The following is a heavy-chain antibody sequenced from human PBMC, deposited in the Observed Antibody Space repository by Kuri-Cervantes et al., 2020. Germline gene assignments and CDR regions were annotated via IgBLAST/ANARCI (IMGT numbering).Heavy chain of an antibody. J-gene: IGHJ3*02. CDR1: GGTFSSYA. Sequence: SVKVSCKASGGTFSSYAISWVRQAPGQGLEWMGGIISIFGTANYAQKFQGRVTITTDESTSTAYMELSSLRAEDTALYYCAKGFTPAMIRGAFDIWGQGTMVTVSS. CDR2: IISIFGTA. D-gene: IGHD2-2*01. CDR3: AKGFTPAMIRGAFDI. V-gene: IGHV1-69*05.